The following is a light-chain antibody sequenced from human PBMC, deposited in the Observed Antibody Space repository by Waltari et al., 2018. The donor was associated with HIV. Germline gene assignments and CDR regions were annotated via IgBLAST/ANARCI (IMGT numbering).Light chain of an antibody. CDR2: WAS. V-gene: IGKV4-1*01. CDR1: QTIFYSSKNKNY. Sequence: DIVMTQSPDSLALSLGEGATINCKYSQTIFYSSKNKNYLAWSQQKPGQTPKLLIYWASTRDSGVPDRFSGSGSGTDFTLTISNLQSEDVAIYFCQQYYSNPPTFGQGTKVEVK. J-gene: IGKJ1*01. CDR3: QQYYSNPPT.